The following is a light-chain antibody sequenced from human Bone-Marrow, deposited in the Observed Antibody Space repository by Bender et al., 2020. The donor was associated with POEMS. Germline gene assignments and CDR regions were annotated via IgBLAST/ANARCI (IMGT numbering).Light chain of an antibody. Sequence: SYELTQPPSVSVSPGQTARITCSGDELPKQFAYWYQQKPGQAPVLVIYRDNDRPSGIPERFSGSSSGTTVTLTISGVQAEDEADYYCQSADSSGSYAVFGGGTQLTVL. J-gene: IGLJ7*01. CDR3: QSADSSGSYAV. V-gene: IGLV3-25*03. CDR1: ELPKQF. CDR2: RDN.